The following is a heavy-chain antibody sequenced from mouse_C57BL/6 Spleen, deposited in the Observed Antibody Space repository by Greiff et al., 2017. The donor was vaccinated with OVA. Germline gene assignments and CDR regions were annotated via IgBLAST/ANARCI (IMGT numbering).Heavy chain of an antibody. Sequence: QVQLQQSGAELVKPGASVKVSCKASGYTFTSYWMHWVKQRPGQGLEWIGRIHPSDSDTNYHQKFKGKATLTVEKSSSTAYMQLSSLTSEDSASYYCALIYYDYDGDYWGQGTTLTVSS. CDR2: IHPSDSDT. CDR3: ALIYYDYDGDY. CDR1: GYTFTSYW. D-gene: IGHD2-4*01. J-gene: IGHJ2*01. V-gene: IGHV1-74*01.